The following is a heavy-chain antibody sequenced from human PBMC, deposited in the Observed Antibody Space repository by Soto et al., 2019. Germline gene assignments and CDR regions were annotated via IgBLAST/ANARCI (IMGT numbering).Heavy chain of an antibody. J-gene: IGHJ4*02. CDR3: VTSYGDYPTGYFDY. Sequence: EVQLLESGGGLGQPGESLRLSCGASGFTFSTYAMSWVRQAPGKGLEWDSDISDSGGSTNYADSVKGRFTISRDNSRNTQYLQMNSLRAEDTAIYYCVTSYGDYPTGYFDYWGQGTLVTVSS. D-gene: IGHD4-17*01. CDR2: ISDSGGST. CDR1: GFTFSTYA. V-gene: IGHV3-23*01.